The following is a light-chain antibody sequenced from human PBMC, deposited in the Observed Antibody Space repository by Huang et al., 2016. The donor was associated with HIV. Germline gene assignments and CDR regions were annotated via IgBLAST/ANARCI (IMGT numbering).Light chain of an antibody. Sequence: EIVMTQSPATLSVSPGERATLSCRASQSVSDNLAWYQQNPGQAPRLLIYTASTRATGIPDRVSGGVSGTEFSLNISILQSEDSAVYYCQQYNNWPPWTFGQGTTVEIK. CDR1: QSVSDN. V-gene: IGKV3-15*01. CDR3: QQYNNWPPWT. J-gene: IGKJ1*01. CDR2: TAS.